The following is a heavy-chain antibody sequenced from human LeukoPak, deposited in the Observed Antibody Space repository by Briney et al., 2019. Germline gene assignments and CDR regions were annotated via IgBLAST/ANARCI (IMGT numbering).Heavy chain of an antibody. Sequence: GGSLRLSCAASGFTFSSYAMSWVRQAPGKGLEWVSAISGSGGSTYYADSVKGRFTISRDNSKNTLYLQMNSLRAEDTAVYYCAKPVVRGVVVAATRYYFDYWGQGTLVTVSS. D-gene: IGHD2-15*01. CDR1: GFTFSSYA. J-gene: IGHJ4*02. CDR2: ISGSGGST. V-gene: IGHV3-23*01. CDR3: AKPVVRGVVVAATRYYFDY.